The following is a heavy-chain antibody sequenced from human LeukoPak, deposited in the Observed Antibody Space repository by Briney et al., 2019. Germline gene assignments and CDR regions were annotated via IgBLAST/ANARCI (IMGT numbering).Heavy chain of an antibody. CDR1: GGSFSGYY. CDR3: ARQRVVPAATVDY. D-gene: IGHD2-2*01. CDR2: IYHSGFT. V-gene: IGHV4-34*01. Sequence: SSETLSLTCAVYGGSFSGYYWGWIRQPPGRGLEWIGSIYHSGFTYSNPSLTSRLTMSIDASKNQFSLKLSSVTAADTAVYYCARQRVVPAATVDYWGQGTLVTVSS. J-gene: IGHJ4*02.